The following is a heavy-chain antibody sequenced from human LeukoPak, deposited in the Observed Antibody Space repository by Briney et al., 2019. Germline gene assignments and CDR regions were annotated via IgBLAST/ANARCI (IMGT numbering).Heavy chain of an antibody. V-gene: IGHV3-23*01. CDR3: AKDVFGISSWYAVGGFDY. J-gene: IGHJ4*02. CDR1: VFTFSSYA. D-gene: IGHD6-13*01. Sequence: GGSLRLSCAASVFTFSSYAMSWVRQAPGKGLEWVSAISGSGGSTYYADSVKGRFTISRDNSKNTLYLQMNSLRAEDTAVYYCAKDVFGISSWYAVGGFDYWGKGTLVTVSS. CDR2: ISGSGGST.